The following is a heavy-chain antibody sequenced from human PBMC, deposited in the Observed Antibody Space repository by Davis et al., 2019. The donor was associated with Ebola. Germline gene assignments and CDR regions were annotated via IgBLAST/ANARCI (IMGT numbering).Heavy chain of an antibody. Sequence: GESLKISCKGSGYSFTSYWIGWVRQMPGKGLEWMGIIYPGDSDTRYSPSFQGQVTISADKSISTAYLQWSSLKASDTAMYYCAAGGVVVIMGKTFDYWGQGTLVTVSS. CDR3: AAGGVVVIMGKTFDY. CDR1: GYSFTSYW. V-gene: IGHV5-51*01. D-gene: IGHD3-22*01. CDR2: IYPGDSDT. J-gene: IGHJ4*02.